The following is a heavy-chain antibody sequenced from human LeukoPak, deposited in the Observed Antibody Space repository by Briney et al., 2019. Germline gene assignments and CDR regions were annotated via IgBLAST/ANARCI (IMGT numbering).Heavy chain of an antibody. J-gene: IGHJ4*02. CDR2: ISGSGGST. V-gene: IGHV3-23*01. Sequence: GGSLRLSWAASGFTFSSYAMSWVRQAPGKGLEWVSAISGSGGSTYYADSVKGRFTISRDNSKNTLYLQMNSLRAEDTAVYYCATDVINIVVVPAGGDYWGQGTLVTVSS. CDR3: ATDVINIVVVPAGGDY. CDR1: GFTFSSYA. D-gene: IGHD2-2*01.